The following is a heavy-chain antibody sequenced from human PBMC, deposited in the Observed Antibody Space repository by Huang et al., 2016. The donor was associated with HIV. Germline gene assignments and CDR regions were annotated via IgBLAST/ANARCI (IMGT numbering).Heavy chain of an antibody. V-gene: IGHV3-30*18. CDR3: AKDGRGSGTYYDYFEY. D-gene: IGHD1-26*01. J-gene: IGHJ4*02. Sequence: QVQLVESGGGVVQPGRSLRLSCAAFGFTFNTFDMHWVRQAKGKGLVWVAIIAYEGSSKYHADSVKGRFTISRDNSKNTVYLQMNSLRVEDTAVYYCAKDGRGSGTYYDYFEYWGQGTLVTVSS. CDR1: GFTFNTFD. CDR2: IAYEGSSK.